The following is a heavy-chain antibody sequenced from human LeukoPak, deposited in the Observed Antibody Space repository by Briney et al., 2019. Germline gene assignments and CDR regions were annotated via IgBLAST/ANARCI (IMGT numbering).Heavy chain of an antibody. Sequence: GRSLRLSCAASGFTFDDYAMHWVRQAPGKGLEWVSAISGSGGSTYYADSVKGRSTISRDNSKNTLYLQMNSLRAEDTAVYYCAKEDIVVVPGPFDYWGQGTLVTVSS. CDR3: AKEDIVVVPGPFDY. CDR2: ISGSGGST. V-gene: IGHV3-23*01. D-gene: IGHD2-2*01. J-gene: IGHJ4*02. CDR1: GFTFDDYA.